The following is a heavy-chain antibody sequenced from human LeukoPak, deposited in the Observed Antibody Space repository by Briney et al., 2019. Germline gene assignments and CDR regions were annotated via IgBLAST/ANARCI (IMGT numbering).Heavy chain of an antibody. V-gene: IGHV4-4*09. CDR3: ARAFCVSPSRCYRYSY. J-gene: IGHJ4*02. D-gene: IGHD3-16*02. Sequence: SETLSLTCSVSGASISGSTWSWIRQSPGGGLEGIGYIYSSGNPNYNPSLKSRATITGDTSKNQVYLNLKSVTAADTAVYYCARAFCVSPSRCYRYSYWGQGTLVTVSS. CDR1: GASISGST. CDR2: IYSSGNP.